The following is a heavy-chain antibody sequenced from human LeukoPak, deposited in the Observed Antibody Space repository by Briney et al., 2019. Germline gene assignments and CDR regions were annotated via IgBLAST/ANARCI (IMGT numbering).Heavy chain of an antibody. CDR2: INPSGGST. D-gene: IGHD3-3*01. Sequence: GASVKVSCKASGYTYTSYYMHWVRQAPGHGLEWMGIINPSGGSTSYAQKFQGRVTMTRDTSTSTVYMELSSLRSEDTAVYYCAREGSDYYDFWSGYSPKFDYWGQGTLVTVSS. V-gene: IGHV1-46*01. CDR1: GYTYTSYY. CDR3: AREGSDYYDFWSGYSPKFDY. J-gene: IGHJ4*02.